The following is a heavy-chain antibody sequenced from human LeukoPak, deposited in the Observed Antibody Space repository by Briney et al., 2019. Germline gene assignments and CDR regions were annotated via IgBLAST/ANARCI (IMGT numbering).Heavy chain of an antibody. CDR1: GFTSSSYA. CDR3: ARDFDVEMAL. D-gene: IGHD5-24*01. V-gene: IGHV3-21*01. CDR2: ISSSSSYI. J-gene: IGHJ3*01. Sequence: GGSLRLSCAASGFTSSSYAMHWVRQAPGKGLEWVSSISSSSSYIYYADSVKGRFTISRDNAKNSLYLQMNSLRAEDTAVYYCARDFDVEMALWGQGTMVTVPS.